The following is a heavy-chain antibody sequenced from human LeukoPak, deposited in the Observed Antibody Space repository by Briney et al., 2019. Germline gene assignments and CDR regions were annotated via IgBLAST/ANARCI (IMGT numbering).Heavy chain of an antibody. V-gene: IGHV4-30-4*08. Sequence: SQTLSLTCTVSGGSISSGDYYWSWIRQPPGKGLEWIGYIYYSGSTYYNPSLKSRVTISVDTSKNQFSLKLSSVTAADTAVYYCARAPSGYSSSTYYYYMDVWGRGTTVTVSS. D-gene: IGHD6-6*01. CDR3: ARAPSGYSSSTYYYYMDV. J-gene: IGHJ6*03. CDR1: GGSISSGDYY. CDR2: IYYSGST.